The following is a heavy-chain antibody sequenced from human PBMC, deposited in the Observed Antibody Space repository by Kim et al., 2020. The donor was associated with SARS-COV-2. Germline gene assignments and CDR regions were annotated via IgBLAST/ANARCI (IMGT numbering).Heavy chain of an antibody. D-gene: IGHD2-15*01. CDR1: GFTFSSYA. V-gene: IGHV3-30*04. CDR3: ARRADCSGGSCYDYGLDV. J-gene: IGHJ6*02. Sequence: GGSLRLSCAASGFTFSSYAMHWVRQAPGKGLEWVSAISYDGSKKYYADSVKGRFTISRDNSNNTLYLQMNSLRAEDTAVYYCARRADCSGGSCYDYGLDVWGQGTTVTVSS. CDR2: ISYDGSKK.